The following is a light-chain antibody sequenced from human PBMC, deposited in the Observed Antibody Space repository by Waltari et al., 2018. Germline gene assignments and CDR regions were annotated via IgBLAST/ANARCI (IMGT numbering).Light chain of an antibody. CDR3: GTWDSSLSAYV. V-gene: IGLV1-51*01. CDR1: SPNIGKNY. J-gene: IGLJ1*01. Sequence: QSVLTQPPSVSAAPGQKVTISCSGSSPNIGKNYVSWYQQLPGTAPKLLIYDNNKRPSGIPDRFSGSKSGTSATLGITGLQTGDEADYYCGTWDSSLSAYVFGTGTKVTVL. CDR2: DNN.